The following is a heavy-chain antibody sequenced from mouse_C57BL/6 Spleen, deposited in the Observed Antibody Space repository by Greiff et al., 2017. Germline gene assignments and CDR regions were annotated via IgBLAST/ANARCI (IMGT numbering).Heavy chain of an antibody. CDR2: INPNNGGT. CDR1: GYTFTDYY. CDR3: ARYHYYGSSSFAY. V-gene: IGHV1-26*01. D-gene: IGHD1-1*01. Sequence: VQLQQSGPELVKPGASVKISCKASGYTFTDYYMNWVKQSHGKSLEWIGDINPNNGGTSYNQKFKGKATLTVDKSSSTAYMELRSLTSEDSAVYYCARYHYYGSSSFAYWGQGTLVTVSA. J-gene: IGHJ3*01.